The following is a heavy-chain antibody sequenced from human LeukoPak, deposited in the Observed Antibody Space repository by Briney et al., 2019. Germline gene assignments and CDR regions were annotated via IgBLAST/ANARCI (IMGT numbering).Heavy chain of an antibody. Sequence: WGSLSLTCAASGGTFSSYNWSWIRQPPGKGLEWVWYIYYSGSTKYNPSLKSRVTISVDTSKNQFSLKLSSVTAADTAVYYCAREYSGYGNRFDYWGQGTLVTASS. D-gene: IGHD5-12*01. J-gene: IGHJ4*02. CDR1: GGTFSSYN. CDR3: AREYSGYGNRFDY. CDR2: IYYSGST. V-gene: IGHV4-59*12.